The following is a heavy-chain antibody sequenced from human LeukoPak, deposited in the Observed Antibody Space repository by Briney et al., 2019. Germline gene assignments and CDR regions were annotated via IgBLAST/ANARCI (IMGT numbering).Heavy chain of an antibody. CDR2: ISGSGGST. D-gene: IGHD2-2*02. Sequence: PGGSLRLSCAASGFTFSSYSMNWVRQAPGKGLEWVSAISGSGGSTYYADSVKGRFTISRDNSKNTLYLQMNSLRAEDTAVYYCAKSGCSSTSRYIGYYFDYWGQGTLVTVSS. CDR3: AKSGCSSTSRYIGYYFDY. J-gene: IGHJ4*02. CDR1: GFTFSSYS. V-gene: IGHV3-23*01.